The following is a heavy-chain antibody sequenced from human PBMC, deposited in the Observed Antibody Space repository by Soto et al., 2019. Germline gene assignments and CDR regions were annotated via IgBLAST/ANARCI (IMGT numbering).Heavy chain of an antibody. Sequence: ASVKVSCKASGYTFTSYAMHWVRQAPGQRLEWMGWINAGNGNTKYSQKFQGRVTITRDTSASTAYMELSSLRSEDTAVYYCARPSGYSSGWYDYYYYGMDVWGQGTTVTVSS. CDR1: GYTFTSYA. CDR3: ARPSGYSSGWYDYYYYGMDV. J-gene: IGHJ6*02. D-gene: IGHD6-19*01. CDR2: INAGNGNT. V-gene: IGHV1-3*01.